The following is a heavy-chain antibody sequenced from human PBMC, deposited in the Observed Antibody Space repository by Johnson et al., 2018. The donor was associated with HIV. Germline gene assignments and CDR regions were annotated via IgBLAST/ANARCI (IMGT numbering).Heavy chain of an antibody. J-gene: IGHJ3*01. D-gene: IGHD4-23*01. CDR3: AKSPGKDNGGNSGGIDF. CDR2: INWNGGST. Sequence: VQLVESGGGVVRPGGSLRLSCAVSGFTFDDYGMSWVRQVPGKGLEWVSGINWNGGSTGYADSVKGRFTISRDNGKNSLYLQMNSLRAEDTALYYCAKSPGKDNGGNSGGIDFWGQGTRVTVSS. V-gene: IGHV3-20*04. CDR1: GFTFDDYG.